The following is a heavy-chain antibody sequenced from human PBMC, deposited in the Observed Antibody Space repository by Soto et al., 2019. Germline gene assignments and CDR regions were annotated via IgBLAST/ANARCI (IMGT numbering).Heavy chain of an antibody. J-gene: IGHJ3*02. CDR1: GFTFSAYT. CDR3: ARDGYSGRSDGFDI. Sequence: QVQLVESGGGVVQPGRSLRLSCAASGFTFSAYTMHWVRQPPGKGLEWVAVISYDGNNERYTDPVKGRFTVSRANSKSPLYLQMNSLTSEDTAVYYCARDGYSGRSDGFDIWGQGTMVTVSS. D-gene: IGHD1-26*01. CDR2: ISYDGNNE. V-gene: IGHV3-30-3*01.